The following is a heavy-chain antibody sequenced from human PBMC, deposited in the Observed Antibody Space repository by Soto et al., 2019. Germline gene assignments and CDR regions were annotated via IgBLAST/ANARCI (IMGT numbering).Heavy chain of an antibody. CDR2: FNAGNGNT. CDR3: AREAGPYYDFWSGYSHYYYGMDV. CDR1: GYTFTSYA. D-gene: IGHD3-3*01. Sequence: QVQLVQSGAAVKKPGASVKVSCKASGYTFTSYAMHWVRRAPGQRLEWIVWFNAGNGNTKYSQKFQGRVTITWDTSASTAYMELSSLRSEDTAVYYCAREAGPYYDFWSGYSHYYYGMDVWGQGTTVTVSS. J-gene: IGHJ6*02. V-gene: IGHV1-3*01.